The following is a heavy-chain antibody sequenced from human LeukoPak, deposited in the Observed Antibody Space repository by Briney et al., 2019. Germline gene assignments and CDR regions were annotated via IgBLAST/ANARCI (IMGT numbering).Heavy chain of an antibody. V-gene: IGHV4-38-2*02. J-gene: IGHJ5*01. D-gene: IGHD6-19*01. CDR3: AKTSGGGGHDS. CDR1: GYSIGSGNY. Sequence: PSETLSLTCSVSGYSIGSGNYWAWIRQPPGKGLEWIGCVHHSGTHYKSSLTSRVTISMDTSKNQFSLRVTSVTAADSAFYYCAKTSGGGGHDSWGQGTLVTVSS. CDR2: VHHSGT.